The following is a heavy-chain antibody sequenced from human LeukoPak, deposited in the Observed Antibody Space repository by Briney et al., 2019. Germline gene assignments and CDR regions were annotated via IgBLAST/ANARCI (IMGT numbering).Heavy chain of an antibody. D-gene: IGHD3-10*01. Sequence: PGGSLRLSCAASGFTFDDYAMHWVRQAPGKGLEWVSLISGDGGSTYYADSVKGRFTISRDNSKNSLYLQMNSLRTEDTALYYCAKGRLLWFGEFLLDYWGQGTLVTVSS. V-gene: IGHV3-43*02. CDR2: ISGDGGST. CDR1: GFTFDDYA. CDR3: AKGRLLWFGEFLLDY. J-gene: IGHJ4*02.